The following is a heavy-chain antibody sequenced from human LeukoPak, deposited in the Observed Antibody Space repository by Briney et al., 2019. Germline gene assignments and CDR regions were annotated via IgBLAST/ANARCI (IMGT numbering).Heavy chain of an antibody. J-gene: IGHJ3*02. Sequence: GGSLRLSCAASGFTFRSYWMHWVRHTXGKXXXXXXRINGDGSNTTYADSAKGRFTTSRDTAKNTLYLQMISLRADDTAVYYCARGSGSYSSDAFDIWGQGTMVTVSS. CDR1: GFTFRSYW. D-gene: IGHD3-10*01. CDR3: ARGSGSYSSDAFDI. CDR2: INGDGSNT. V-gene: IGHV3-74*01.